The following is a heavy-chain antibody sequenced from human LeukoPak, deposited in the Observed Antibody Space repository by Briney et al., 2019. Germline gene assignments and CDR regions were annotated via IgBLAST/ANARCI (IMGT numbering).Heavy chain of an antibody. CDR3: ARAYGSGYDVDLASGY. CDR1: GYTFTSYG. CDR2: INPNSGGT. Sequence: PEASVKVSCKASGYTFTSYGISWVRQAPGQGLEWMGRINPNSGGTNYAQKFQGRVTMTRDTSISTAYMELSRLRSDDTAVYYCARAYGSGYDVDLASGYWGQGTLVTVSS. J-gene: IGHJ4*02. V-gene: IGHV1-2*06. D-gene: IGHD5-12*01.